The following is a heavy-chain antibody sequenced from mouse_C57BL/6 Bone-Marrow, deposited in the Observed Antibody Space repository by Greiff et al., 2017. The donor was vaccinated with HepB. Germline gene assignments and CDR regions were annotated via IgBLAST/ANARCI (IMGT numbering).Heavy chain of an antibody. V-gene: IGHV3-6*01. D-gene: IGHD2-1*01. CDR3: ATDYLLWYPWFAY. J-gene: IGHJ3*01. Sequence: EVQRVESGPGLVKPSQSLSLTCSVTGYSITSGYYWNWIRQFPGNKLEWMGYISYDGSNNYNPSLKNRISITRDTSKNQFFLKLNSVTTEDTATYYCATDYLLWYPWFAYWGQGTLVTVSA. CDR1: GYSITSGYY. CDR2: ISYDGSN.